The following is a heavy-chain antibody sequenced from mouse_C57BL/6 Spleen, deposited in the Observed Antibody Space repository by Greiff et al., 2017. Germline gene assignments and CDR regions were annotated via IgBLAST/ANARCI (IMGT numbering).Heavy chain of an antibody. J-gene: IGHJ3*01. V-gene: IGHV5-4*01. Sequence: DVHLVESGGGLVKPGGSLKLSCAASGFTFSSYAMSWVRQTPEKRLEWVATISDGGSYTYYPDNAKNNLYLQMSHLKSEDTAMYYCARDGIYYDYAYWGQGTLVTVSA. D-gene: IGHD2-4*01. CDR2: ISDGGSYT. CDR1: GFTFSSYA. CDR3: ARDGIYYDYAY.